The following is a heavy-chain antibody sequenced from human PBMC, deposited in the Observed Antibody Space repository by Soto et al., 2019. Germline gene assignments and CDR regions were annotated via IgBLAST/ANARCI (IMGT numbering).Heavy chain of an antibody. CDR3: ARRGVVITHQIYYYYGMDV. CDR2: IFPGDSDT. CDR1: GYSFTNYW. Sequence: GESLKISCKGSGYSFTNYWIGWVRQKPGKGLEWMGTIFPGDSDTRYSPSFQGQVTISADRSTSTAYLQWSSLKASDTAMYYCARRGVVITHQIYYYYGMDVWGQGTTVTVS. V-gene: IGHV5-51*01. J-gene: IGHJ6*02. D-gene: IGHD3-22*01.